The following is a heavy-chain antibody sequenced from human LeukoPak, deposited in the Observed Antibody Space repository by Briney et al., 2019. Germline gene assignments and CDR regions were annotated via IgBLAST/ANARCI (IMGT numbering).Heavy chain of an antibody. CDR3: ASSPYYFDTGGYYDH. CDR2: IGAYNGNK. V-gene: IGHV1-18*01. D-gene: IGHD3-22*01. Sequence: GASVKVSCKASGYTFSNYAFTWVRQAPGQGLEWMGWIGAYNGNKNYAQKLQGRVTMTTDTSTSTAYLELRSLTSDDTAVYYCASSPYYFDTGGYYDHWGQGTLLTVSS. J-gene: IGHJ5*02. CDR1: GYTFSNYA.